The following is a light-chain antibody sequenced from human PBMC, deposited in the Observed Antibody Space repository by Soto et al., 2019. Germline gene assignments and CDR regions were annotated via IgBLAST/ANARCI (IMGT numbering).Light chain of an antibody. V-gene: IGKV3-20*01. Sequence: EIVMTLSPATLSLSPGERATLSCRASQSVSSSYLAWYQQKPGQAPRLLIYGASSRATGIPDRFSGSGSGTDFTLTISRLEPEDFAVYYCQQYGSSRTFGRGTKVDIK. CDR2: GAS. CDR3: QQYGSSRT. J-gene: IGKJ4*01. CDR1: QSVSSSY.